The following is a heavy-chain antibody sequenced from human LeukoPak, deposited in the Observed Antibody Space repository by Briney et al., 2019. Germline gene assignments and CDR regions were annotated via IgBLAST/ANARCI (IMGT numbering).Heavy chain of an antibody. CDR3: ATMIERRYYFDY. Sequence: SQTLSLTCTVSGGSISSGTYYWSWIRQPAGSRLEWIGRIYASGGTDYNPSLKSRVTISVDKSKNQFSLRLSSVTAADTAVYYCATMIERRYYFDYWGQGTLVTVSS. CDR1: GGSISSGTYY. CDR2: IYASGGT. V-gene: IGHV4-61*02. D-gene: IGHD3-16*01. J-gene: IGHJ4*02.